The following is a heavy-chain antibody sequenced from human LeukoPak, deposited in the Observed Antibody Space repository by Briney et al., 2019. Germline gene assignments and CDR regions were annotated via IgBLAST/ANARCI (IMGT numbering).Heavy chain of an antibody. CDR1: GGSISSYY. CDR3: ARDLGGYSSSWYVGGVWFDP. Sequence: SETLSLTCTVSGGSISSYYWSWIRQPPGKGLEWIGYIYYSGSTNYNPSLKSRVTISVDTSKNQFSLKLSSVTAADTAVYYCARDLGGYSSSWYVGGVWFDPWSQGTLVTVSS. CDR2: IYYSGST. V-gene: IGHV4-59*01. D-gene: IGHD6-13*01. J-gene: IGHJ5*02.